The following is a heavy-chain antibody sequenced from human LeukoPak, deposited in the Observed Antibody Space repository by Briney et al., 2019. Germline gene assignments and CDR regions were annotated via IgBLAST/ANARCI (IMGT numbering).Heavy chain of an antibody. CDR1: GFTFSSYA. D-gene: IGHD6-13*01. J-gene: IGHJ4*02. Sequence: PGGSLRLSCAASGFTFSSYAMSWVRQAPGKGLGWVSAISGSGGSTYYADSVKGRFTISRDNSKNTLYLQMNSLRAEDTAVYYCAKFHRGIAAAGRYYFDYWGQGTLVTVSS. V-gene: IGHV3-23*01. CDR3: AKFHRGIAAAGRYYFDY. CDR2: ISGSGGST.